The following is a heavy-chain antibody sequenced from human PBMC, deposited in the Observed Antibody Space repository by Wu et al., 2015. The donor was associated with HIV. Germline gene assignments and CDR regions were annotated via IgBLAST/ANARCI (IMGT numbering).Heavy chain of an antibody. CDR1: GYSFTSYD. CDR2: MNPNSDNA. V-gene: IGHV1-8*01. J-gene: IGHJ4*02. CDR3: ARDRGIVATIRALDY. Sequence: QVQLVQSGAEVRTPGASVKVSCKASGYSFTSYDINWVRQATGQGLEWMGWMNPNSDNAGYAQKFQGRVTMTRNSSTSTAYMELRSLRSDDTAVYYCARDRGIVATIRALDYWGQGTLVTVSS. D-gene: IGHD5-12*01.